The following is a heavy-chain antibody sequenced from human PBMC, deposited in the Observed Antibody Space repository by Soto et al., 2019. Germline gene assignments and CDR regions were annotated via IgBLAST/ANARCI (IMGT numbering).Heavy chain of an antibody. Sequence: SETLSLTCVVYGGSFSGYYWSWIRQSPGKGLEWIGGINHRGSTNYNPSLESRVTISVDTSKNQFSLKLHSVTAADTAMYYCARDGFCTSTTCRVGNWFDPWGQGTLVTVSS. CDR2: INHRGST. CDR1: GGSFSGYY. CDR3: ARDGFCTSTTCRVGNWFDP. J-gene: IGHJ5*02. D-gene: IGHD2-2*01. V-gene: IGHV4-34*01.